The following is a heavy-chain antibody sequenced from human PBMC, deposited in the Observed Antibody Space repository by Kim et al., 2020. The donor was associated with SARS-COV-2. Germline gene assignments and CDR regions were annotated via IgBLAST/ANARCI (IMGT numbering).Heavy chain of an antibody. CDR1: GGSFSGYY. J-gene: IGHJ4*02. D-gene: IGHD3-3*01. Sequence: SETLSLTCAVYGGSFSGYYWTWIRQPPGKGLEWIGEVDHSGSTNYNPSLKSRITISVDTSKNQFSLKLSSVTAADTAVYYCARQSTAPGDTVLRFLEWPRLDYWGQGTLVTVSS. CDR3: ARQSTAPGDTVLRFLEWPRLDY. CDR2: VDHSGST. V-gene: IGHV4-34*01.